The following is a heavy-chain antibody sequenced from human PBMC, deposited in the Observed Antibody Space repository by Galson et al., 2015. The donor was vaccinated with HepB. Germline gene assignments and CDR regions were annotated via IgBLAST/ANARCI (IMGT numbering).Heavy chain of an antibody. CDR1: GYTFTNYG. Sequence: SVKVSCKASGYTFTNYGLSWVRQAPGQGLQWMGWISAYNGNTNYAQKFQGRVTMTTDTSTSTASMELRSLRSDDTAVYYCARVTVYYNVLTASVGYGMDVWGQGTTVTVSS. J-gene: IGHJ6*02. CDR2: ISAYNGNT. CDR3: ARVTVYYNVLTASVGYGMDV. V-gene: IGHV1-18*01. D-gene: IGHD3-9*01.